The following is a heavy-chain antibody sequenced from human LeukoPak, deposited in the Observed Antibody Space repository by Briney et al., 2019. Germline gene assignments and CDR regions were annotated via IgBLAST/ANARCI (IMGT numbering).Heavy chain of an antibody. CDR3: ARDLDYFDY. CDR2: IYTSGST. J-gene: IGHJ4*02. CDR1: GGSISSGSYY. Sequence: PSETLSLTCTVSGGSISSGSYYWSWIRQPAGKGLEWIGRIYTSGSTNYNPSLKSRVTISVDTSKNQFSLRLSSVTAADTAVYYCARDLDYFDYWGQGTLVTVSS. V-gene: IGHV4-61*02. D-gene: IGHD3-16*01.